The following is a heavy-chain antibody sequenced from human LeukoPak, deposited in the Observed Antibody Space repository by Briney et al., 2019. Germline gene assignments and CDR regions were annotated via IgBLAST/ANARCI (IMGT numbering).Heavy chain of an antibody. CDR1: GGSISSYY. D-gene: IGHD6-19*01. Sequence: SETLSLTCTVSGGSISSYYWSWIRQPPGKGLEWIGSIYYSGSTYYNPSLKSRVTFSVDTSKNQFSLKLSSVTAADTAVYYCARLLSSDWYKGAFDIWGQGTMVTVSS. CDR3: ARLLSSDWYKGAFDI. J-gene: IGHJ3*02. V-gene: IGHV4-59*05. CDR2: IYYSGST.